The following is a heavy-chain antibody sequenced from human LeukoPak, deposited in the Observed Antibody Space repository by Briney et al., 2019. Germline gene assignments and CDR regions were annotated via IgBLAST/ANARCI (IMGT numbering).Heavy chain of an antibody. CDR1: GGSISSSDYY. D-gene: IGHD3-10*01. CDR2: IYYSGST. Sequence: TLSLTCTVSGGSISSSDYYWNWLRQHPGKGLEWIGYIYYSGSTYYNPSLKSRVTISVDTSKNQFSLKMNSVTAADTAVYYCATAPVRGVPGGDAFDIWGQGTVVSVSS. CDR3: ATAPVRGVPGGDAFDI. J-gene: IGHJ3*02. V-gene: IGHV4-31*03.